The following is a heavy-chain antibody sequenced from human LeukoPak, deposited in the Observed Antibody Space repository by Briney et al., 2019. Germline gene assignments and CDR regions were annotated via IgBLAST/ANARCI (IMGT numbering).Heavy chain of an antibody. D-gene: IGHD3-10*01. CDR1: GGSISSYY. Sequence: SETLSLTCTVSGGSISSYYWGWIRQPPGKGLEWIGYIYYSGTTNYNPSLKSRVTISVDTSKNQLSLKLNSVTAADTAVYYCAKDFRGYYYYMDVWGQGTTVTVSS. J-gene: IGHJ6*03. V-gene: IGHV4-59*01. CDR2: IYYSGTT. CDR3: AKDFRGYYYYMDV.